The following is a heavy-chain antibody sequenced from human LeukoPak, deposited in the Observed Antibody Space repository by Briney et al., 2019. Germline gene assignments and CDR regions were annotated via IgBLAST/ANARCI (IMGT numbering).Heavy chain of an antibody. D-gene: IGHD3-22*01. CDR2: INPRGGST. J-gene: IGHJ4*02. CDR1: GYTFSSYY. CDR3: ARDPKDDTSGYYYFDY. Sequence: ASVKVSCKASGYTFSSYYLHWVRQAPGQGLEWMGVINPRGGSTSYAQKFQGRVSMTRDMSTSRVYMELSSLRSEDTAVYYCARDPKDDTSGYYYFDYWGQGTLVTVSS. V-gene: IGHV1-46*01.